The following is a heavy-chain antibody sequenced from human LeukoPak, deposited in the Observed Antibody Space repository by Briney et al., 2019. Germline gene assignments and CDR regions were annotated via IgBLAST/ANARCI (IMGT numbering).Heavy chain of an antibody. D-gene: IGHD2-2*01. J-gene: IGHJ2*01. CDR3: ARETVVAPRGKRAWYFDL. CDR1: GGSISSSSYY. V-gene: IGHV4-61*01. Sequence: SETLSLTCTVSGGSISSSSYYWSWIRQPPGKGLEWIGYMYYSGSINYNPSLKSRVTISVDTSKNQFSLKLSSVTAADTAVYYCARETVVAPRGKRAWYFDLWGRGTLVTVSS. CDR2: MYYSGSI.